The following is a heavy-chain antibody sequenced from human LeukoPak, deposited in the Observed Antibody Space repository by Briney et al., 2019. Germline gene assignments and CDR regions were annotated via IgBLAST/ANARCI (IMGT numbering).Heavy chain of an antibody. Sequence: PSETLSLTCTVSGGSVSSGSYYWSWIRQPPGKGLEWIGYIYYSGSTNYNPSLKSRVTISVDTSKNLFSLKLSSVTAADTAVYYCARGSAYYDSSGYYTRWGQGTLVTVSS. D-gene: IGHD3-22*01. CDR3: ARGSAYYDSSGYYTR. J-gene: IGHJ4*02. V-gene: IGHV4-61*01. CDR1: GGSVSSGSYY. CDR2: IYYSGST.